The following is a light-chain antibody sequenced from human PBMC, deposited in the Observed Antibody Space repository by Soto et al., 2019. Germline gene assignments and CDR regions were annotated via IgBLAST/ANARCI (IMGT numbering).Light chain of an antibody. CDR2: GPS. CDR1: QSIGIT. V-gene: IGKV3-15*01. Sequence: EIVMTQSPATLSVSPGESATLSCRASQSIGITVAWYQQKPGQAPRLLIYGPSTRVTGIPARFSGSGSGTEFTLTISSLQSEDFAIHYCQQYNNWLRGTFGQGTKLEIK. CDR3: QQYNNWLRGT. J-gene: IGKJ2*02.